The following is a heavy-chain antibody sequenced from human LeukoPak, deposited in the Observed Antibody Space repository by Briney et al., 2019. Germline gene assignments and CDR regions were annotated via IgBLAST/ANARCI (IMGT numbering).Heavy chain of an antibody. CDR1: GFTFSSYG. V-gene: IGHV3-48*04. Sequence: GGSLRLSCAASGFTFSSYGMHWVRQAPGKGLEWISYISFSGSTIYFADSVKGRFTISRDNAKNSLYLQMNSLRAEDTAVYYCARIGTYYYDSSPPRAFDIWGQGTMVTVSS. CDR2: ISFSGSTI. D-gene: IGHD3-22*01. CDR3: ARIGTYYYDSSPPRAFDI. J-gene: IGHJ3*02.